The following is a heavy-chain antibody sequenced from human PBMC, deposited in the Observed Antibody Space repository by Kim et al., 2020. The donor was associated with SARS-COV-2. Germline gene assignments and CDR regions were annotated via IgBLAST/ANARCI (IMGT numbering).Heavy chain of an antibody. CDR2: IYYSGST. V-gene: IGHV4-39*01. CDR1: GGSISSSSYY. Sequence: SETLSLTCTVSGGSISSSSYYWGWIRQPPGKGLEWIGRIYYSGSTYYNPSLKSRVTISVDTSKNHFSLRLSSVTAADTAVYYCARHDPQWLRFEGYFDYWGQGTLVTVSS. J-gene: IGHJ4*02. D-gene: IGHD5-12*01. CDR3: ARHDPQWLRFEGYFDY.